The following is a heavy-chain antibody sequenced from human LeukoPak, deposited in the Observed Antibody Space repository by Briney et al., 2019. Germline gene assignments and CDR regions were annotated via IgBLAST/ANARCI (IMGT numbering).Heavy chain of an antibody. CDR1: GGSFSGYY. CDR3: ARGPRCSGGSCYSVRVDP. Sequence: SETLSLTCAVYGGSFSGYYWSWIRQPPGKGLEWSGEINHSGSTNYNPSLKSRVTISVDTSKNQFSLKLSSVTAADTAVYYCARGPRCSGGSCYSVRVDPWGQGTLVTVSS. CDR2: INHSGST. V-gene: IGHV4-34*01. D-gene: IGHD2-15*01. J-gene: IGHJ5*02.